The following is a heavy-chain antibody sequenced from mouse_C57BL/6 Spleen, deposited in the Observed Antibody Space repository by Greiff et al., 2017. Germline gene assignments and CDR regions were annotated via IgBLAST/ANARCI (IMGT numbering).Heavy chain of an antibody. V-gene: IGHV1-39*01. J-gene: IGHJ3*01. CDR2: INPNYGTT. CDR3: ARNYCNSSTWFAY. CDR1: GYSFTDYN. Sequence: VQLQHPGPELVKPGASVKISCKASGYSFTDYNMNWVKQSNGKSLEWIGVINPNYGTTSYNQKFKGKATLTVDQSSSTAYMQLNSLTSEDSAVYYCARNYCNSSTWFAYWGQGTLVTVSA. D-gene: IGHD1-1*01.